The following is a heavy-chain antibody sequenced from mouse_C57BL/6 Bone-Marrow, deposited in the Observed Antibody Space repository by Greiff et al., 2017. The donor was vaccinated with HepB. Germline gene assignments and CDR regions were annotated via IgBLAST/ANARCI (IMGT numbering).Heavy chain of an antibody. J-gene: IGHJ1*03. V-gene: IGHV1-55*01. CDR3: ARDTTVVDWYFDV. Sequence: QVQLQQPGAELVKPGASVKMSCKASGYTFTSYWITWVKQRPGQGLEWIGDIYPGSGSTNYNEKFKSKATLTVDTSSSTAYMQRSSLTSEDSAVYSCARDTTVVDWYFDVWGTGTTVTVSS. CDR1: GYTFTSYW. D-gene: IGHD1-1*01. CDR2: IYPGSGST.